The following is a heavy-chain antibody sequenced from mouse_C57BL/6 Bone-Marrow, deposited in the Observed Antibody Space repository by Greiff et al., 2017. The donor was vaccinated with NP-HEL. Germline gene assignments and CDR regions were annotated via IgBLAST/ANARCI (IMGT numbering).Heavy chain of an antibody. CDR3: ARRLYYFDY. D-gene: IGHD3-2*02. CDR1: GYTFSYW. Sequence: QVQLKQPGTELVKPGASVKLSCKASGYTFSYWMHWVKQRPGQGLEWIGNINPSNGGTNYNEKFKSKATLTVDKSSSTAYMQLSSLTSEDSAVYYCARRLYYFDYWGQGTTLTVSS. CDR2: INPSNGGT. V-gene: IGHV1-53*01. J-gene: IGHJ2*01.